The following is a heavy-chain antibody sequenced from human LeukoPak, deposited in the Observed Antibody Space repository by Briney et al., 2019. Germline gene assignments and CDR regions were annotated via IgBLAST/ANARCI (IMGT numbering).Heavy chain of an antibody. V-gene: IGHV3-30-3*01. CDR1: GFTFSSYA. J-gene: IGHJ4*02. CDR3: ARERPIVGATDFDY. CDR2: ISYDGSNK. Sequence: GGSLRLSCAASGFTFSSYAMHWVRQAPGKGLEWVAVISYDGSNKYYADSVKGRFTISRDNAKNSLYLQMNSLRAEDTAVYYCARERPIVGATDFDYWGQGTLVTVSS. D-gene: IGHD1-26*01.